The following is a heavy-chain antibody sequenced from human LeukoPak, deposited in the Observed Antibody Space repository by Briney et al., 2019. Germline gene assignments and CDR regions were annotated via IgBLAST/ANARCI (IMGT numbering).Heavy chain of an antibody. J-gene: IGHJ3*02. D-gene: IGHD1-1*01. CDR2: INAYNDNT. V-gene: IGHV1-18*01. Sequence: GASVKVSCKASGYTFTSYGITWVRQAPGQGLEWMGWINAYNDNTNYAQKLQGRVTMTTDTSTSTAYMELRSLRSDDTAVYYCARAHKWNDEDAFDIWGQGTMVIVSS. CDR1: GYTFTSYG. CDR3: ARAHKWNDEDAFDI.